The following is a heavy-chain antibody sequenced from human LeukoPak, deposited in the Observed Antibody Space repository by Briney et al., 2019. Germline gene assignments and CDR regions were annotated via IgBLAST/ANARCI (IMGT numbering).Heavy chain of an antibody. CDR2: IYYSGST. D-gene: IGHD2-2*02. V-gene: IGHV4-30-4*08. CDR3: ARNQLLYVDWFDP. CDR1: GGSISSYY. Sequence: SETLSLTCTVSGGSISSYYWSWIRQPPGKGLEWIGYIYYSGSTYYNPSLKSRVTISVDTSKNQFSLKLSSVTAADTAVFYCARNQLLYVDWFDPGAQETLVTVSS. J-gene: IGHJ5*02.